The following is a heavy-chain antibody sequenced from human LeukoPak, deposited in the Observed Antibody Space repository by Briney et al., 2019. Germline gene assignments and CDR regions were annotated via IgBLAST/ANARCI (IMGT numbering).Heavy chain of an antibody. V-gene: IGHV4-39*01. CDR3: ARHARHLNWFDP. CDR1: GGSISSSSYY. D-gene: IGHD3-3*02. CDR2: IYYSGST. Sequence: ASETLSLTCTVSGGSISSSSYYWGWIRQPPGKGLEWIGSIYYSGSTYYNPSLKSRVTISVDTSKNQFSLKLSSVTAADTAVYYCARHARHLNWFDPWGQGTLVTVSS. J-gene: IGHJ5*02.